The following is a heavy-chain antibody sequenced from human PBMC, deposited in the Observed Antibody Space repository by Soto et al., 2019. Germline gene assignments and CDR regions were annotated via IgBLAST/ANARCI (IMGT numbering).Heavy chain of an antibody. CDR2: IFYSGTT. V-gene: IGHV4-31*03. CDR3: ARVQPYDYGANSGWLDP. D-gene: IGHD4-17*01. Sequence: QVQLQESGPGLLKPLQTLSLTCTVSGDSISRGGYYWSWIRQHPGTGLEWIGYIFYSGTTYYNPSLKGRISISVDTAENHFSLSLTSVTAADTAVYYCARVQPYDYGANSGWLDPWGQGTLVTVSS. J-gene: IGHJ5*02. CDR1: GDSISRGGYY.